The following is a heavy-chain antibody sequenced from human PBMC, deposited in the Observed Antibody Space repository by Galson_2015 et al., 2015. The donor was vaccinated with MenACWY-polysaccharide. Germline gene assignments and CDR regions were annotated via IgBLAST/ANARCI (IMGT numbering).Heavy chain of an antibody. CDR3: ARNAASGLDY. CDR1: GYTFTNYY. CDR2: INPSGGST. V-gene: IGHV1-46*01. D-gene: IGHD3-10*01. Sequence: SVKVSCKASGYTFTNYYIHWVRQAPGPGLEWLGFINPSGGSTSYAQKFQGRVTMTRDTSTGTVYVDLSSLRSEDTAVYYCARNAASGLDYWGHGTLVTVSS. J-gene: IGHJ4*01.